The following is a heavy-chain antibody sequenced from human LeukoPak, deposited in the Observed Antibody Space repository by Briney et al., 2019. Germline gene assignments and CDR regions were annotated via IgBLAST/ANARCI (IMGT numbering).Heavy chain of an antibody. CDR2: INPSGGST. CDR3: ARDNSVEDTAWWFDP. J-gene: IGHJ5*02. V-gene: IGHV1-46*01. D-gene: IGHD4-23*01. Sequence: GASVKVSCKASGYTFTSYYMHWVRQAPGQGLEWMGIINPSGGSTSYAQKFQGRVTMTRDMPTSTDYMELGSLRSEDTAVYYCARDNSVEDTAWWFDPWGQGTLVTVSS. CDR1: GYTFTSYY.